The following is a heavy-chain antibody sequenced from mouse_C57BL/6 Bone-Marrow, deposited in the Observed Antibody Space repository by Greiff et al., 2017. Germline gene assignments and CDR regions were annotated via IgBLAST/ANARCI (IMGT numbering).Heavy chain of an antibody. Sequence: EVMLVESGGGLVKPGWSLKLSCAASGFTFSDYGMHWVRQAPEKGLEWVAYISSGSSTIYYADTVKGRFTISRDNAKNTLFLQMTSLRAEDTAIYYCARRYCFDYWGQGTTLTVS. J-gene: IGHJ2*01. CDR1: GFTFSDYG. CDR2: ISSGSSTI. V-gene: IGHV5-17*01. CDR3: ARRYCFDY.